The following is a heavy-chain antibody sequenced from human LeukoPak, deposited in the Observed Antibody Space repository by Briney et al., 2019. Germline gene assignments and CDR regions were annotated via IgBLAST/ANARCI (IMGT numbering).Heavy chain of an antibody. V-gene: IGHV3-30-3*01. D-gene: IGHD3-16*01. Sequence: GRSLRLSCAASGFTFSSYAMHWVRQAPGKGLEWVAVISYDGSNKYYADSVKGRFTISRDNAKNSLYLQMSNLRAEDTAVYFCARGGGLDVWGQGATVTVSS. J-gene: IGHJ6*02. CDR1: GFTFSSYA. CDR2: ISYDGSNK. CDR3: ARGGGLDV.